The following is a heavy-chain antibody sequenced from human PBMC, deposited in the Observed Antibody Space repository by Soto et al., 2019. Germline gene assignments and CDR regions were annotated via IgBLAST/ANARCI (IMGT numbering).Heavy chain of an antibody. Sequence: PGGSLRLSCAASGFTFSSYWMSWVRQAPGKGLEWVANIKQDGSEKYYVDSVKGRFTISRDNAKNSLYLQMNSLRAEDTAVYYCARDPGDLIVVVPAASRFDAFDIWGQGTMVTVSS. J-gene: IGHJ3*02. CDR1: GFTFSSYW. CDR2: IKQDGSEK. V-gene: IGHV3-7*01. CDR3: ARDPGDLIVVVPAASRFDAFDI. D-gene: IGHD2-2*01.